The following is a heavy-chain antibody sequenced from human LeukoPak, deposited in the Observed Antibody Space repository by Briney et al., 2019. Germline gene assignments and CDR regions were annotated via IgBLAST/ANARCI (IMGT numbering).Heavy chain of an antibody. Sequence: ASVKVSCKASGYTFSSCATNWVRQAPGQGLEYMGWIDTKTGNPTYAQGFTGRFVFSLDTPVSTAYLQISSLKAEDTAVYYCAIHPSDSSGYFTYWGQGALVTVSS. CDR2: IDTKTGNP. D-gene: IGHD3-22*01. CDR3: AIHPSDSSGYFTY. CDR1: GYTFSSCA. J-gene: IGHJ4*02. V-gene: IGHV7-4-1*02.